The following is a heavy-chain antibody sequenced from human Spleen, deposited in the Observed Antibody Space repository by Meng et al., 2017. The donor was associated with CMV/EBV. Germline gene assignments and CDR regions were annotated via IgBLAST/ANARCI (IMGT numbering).Heavy chain of an antibody. J-gene: IGHJ4*02. V-gene: IGHV4-4*02. CDR1: SGSISSSTW. D-gene: IGHD4-17*01. CDR3: ARAAYGDYVRYFDF. CDR2: IYHSGIT. Sequence: VSSGSISSSTWWTWVRQPPGKGMEWIGGIYHSGITNYNPSLKSRVTISVDKSKKQFSLKLTSVTAADTAVYYCARAAYGDYVRYFDFWGQGALVTVSS.